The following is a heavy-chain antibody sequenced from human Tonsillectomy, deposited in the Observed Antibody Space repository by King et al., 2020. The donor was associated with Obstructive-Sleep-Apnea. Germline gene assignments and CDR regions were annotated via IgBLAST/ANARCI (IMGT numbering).Heavy chain of an antibody. CDR1: GFTFSSYA. CDR3: ARDRWVPPMVRGVIIGSHDY. D-gene: IGHD3-10*01. V-gene: IGHV3-30*04. CDR2: ISYDGSNK. J-gene: IGHJ4*02. Sequence: VQLVESGGGVVQPGRSLRLSCAASGFTFSSYAMHWVRQAPGKGLEWVAVISYDGSNKYYADSVKGRFTISRDNSKNTLYLQMNSLRAEDTAVYYCARDRWVPPMVRGVIIGSHDYWGQGTLVTVSS.